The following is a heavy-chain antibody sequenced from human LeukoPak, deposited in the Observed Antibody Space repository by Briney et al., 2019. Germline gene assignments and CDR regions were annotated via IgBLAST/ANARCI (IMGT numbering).Heavy chain of an antibody. Sequence: PSETLSLTCTVSGVSVSSGGYYWTWIRQHPGKGLEWIGSIHDSGSTYYSPSLKSRVTISVDTSKNQFSLILSSVTAADTAVYYRARDYTGSYLDYWGQGTLVTVSS. CDR3: ARDYTGSYLDY. V-gene: IGHV4-31*03. D-gene: IGHD1-26*01. J-gene: IGHJ4*02. CDR2: IHDSGST. CDR1: GVSVSSGGYY.